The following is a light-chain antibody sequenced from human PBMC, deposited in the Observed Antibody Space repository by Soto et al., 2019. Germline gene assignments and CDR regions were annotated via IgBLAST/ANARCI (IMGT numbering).Light chain of an antibody. V-gene: IGLV2-14*01. CDR2: EVS. J-gene: IGLJ1*01. Sequence: QSALTQPASVSGSPGQSITISCTGTSSDVGGYNYVSWYQHHRGKAPKLMIYEVSNRPSGVSNRFSGYKSGNTASLTISGLQAEDEADYYCSSYTSSSIDYVFGTGTKLTVL. CDR3: SSYTSSSIDYV. CDR1: SSDVGGYNY.